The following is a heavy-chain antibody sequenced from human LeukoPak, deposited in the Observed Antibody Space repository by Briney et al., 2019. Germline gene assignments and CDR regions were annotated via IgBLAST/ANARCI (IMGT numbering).Heavy chain of an antibody. D-gene: IGHD1-26*01. CDR3: ARDGNVERPYDS. CDR1: GGSISGYF. CDR2: IHPSGSS. V-gene: IGHV4-4*07. Sequence: SETLSPTCTVSGGSISGYFWSWIRQPAGKGLEWIGRIHPSGSSNYNPSLKSRLTMSVDTSKNQFSLNLSSVTAADTAVYFCARDGNVERPYDSWGQGTLVTVSP. J-gene: IGHJ4*02.